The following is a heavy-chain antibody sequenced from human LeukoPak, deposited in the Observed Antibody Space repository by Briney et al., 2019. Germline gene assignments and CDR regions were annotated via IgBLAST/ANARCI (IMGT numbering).Heavy chain of an antibody. CDR1: GYTFTSYY. CDR3: VRPSRGYCSSTSFFRLDD. D-gene: IGHD2-2*01. CDR2: INPSGGST. V-gene: IGHV1-46*01. J-gene: IGHJ4*02. Sequence: ASVKVSCKASGYTFTSYYMHWVRQAPGQGLEWMGIINPSGGSTSYAQKFQGRVTMTRDTSTSTVYMELSSLRSEDTAVYYCVRPSRGYCSSTSFFRLDDWGQGTLVTVSS.